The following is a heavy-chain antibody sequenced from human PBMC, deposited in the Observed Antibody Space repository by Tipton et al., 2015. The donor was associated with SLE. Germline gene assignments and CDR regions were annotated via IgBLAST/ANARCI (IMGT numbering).Heavy chain of an antibody. CDR2: IYTSGST. CDR1: GGSISSYY. D-gene: IGHD6-13*01. J-gene: IGHJ3*02. V-gene: IGHV4-4*07. CDR3: ARAVPGIAAAGDAFDI. Sequence: LRLSCTVSGGSISSYYWSWIQQPAGKGLEWIGRIYTSGSTYYNPSLKSRVTISVDTSKNQFSLKLSSVTAADTAVYYCARAVPGIAAAGDAFDIWGQGTMVTVSS.